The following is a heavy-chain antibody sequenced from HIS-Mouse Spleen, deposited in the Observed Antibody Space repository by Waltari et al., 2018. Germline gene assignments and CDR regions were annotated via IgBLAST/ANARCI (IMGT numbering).Heavy chain of an antibody. CDR2: IDWDDDK. Sequence: QVTLMESGPALVKPTQTLTLTCTFSGSSLSTTGMCRRSIRHRPGKALDWLARIDWDDDKYYSTTLKTRLTISRDTSKNQVVLTMTNMDPLDTATYYCARIAEGYTSGWYAFDYWGQGTLVTVSS. D-gene: IGHD6-19*01. J-gene: IGHJ4*02. V-gene: IGHV2-70*15. CDR1: GSSLSTTGMC. CDR3: ARIAEGYTSGWYAFDY.